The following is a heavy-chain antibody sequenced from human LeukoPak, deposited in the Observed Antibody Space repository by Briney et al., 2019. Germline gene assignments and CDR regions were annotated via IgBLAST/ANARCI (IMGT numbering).Heavy chain of an antibody. V-gene: IGHV1-46*01. Sequence: ASVKVSCKASGGTFSSYAISWVRQAPGQGLEWMGIINPSGGSTSYAQKFQGRVTMTRDTSTSTVYMELSSLRSEDTAVYYCARGLNQIAAANRHWGQGTLVTVSS. D-gene: IGHD6-13*01. CDR1: GGTFSSYA. J-gene: IGHJ1*01. CDR2: INPSGGST. CDR3: ARGLNQIAAANRH.